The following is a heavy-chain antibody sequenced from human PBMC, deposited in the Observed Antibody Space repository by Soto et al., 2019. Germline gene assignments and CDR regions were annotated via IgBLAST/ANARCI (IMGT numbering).Heavy chain of an antibody. CDR2: IYYSGST. CDR1: GGSISSSSYY. Sequence: SETLSLTCTVSGGSISSSSYYWGWIRQPPGKGLEWIGSIYYSGSTYYNPSLKSRVTISVDTSKNQFSLTLSSVTAADTAVYYCARHQGQQLPGWFDPWGQGTLVTVSS. D-gene: IGHD6-13*01. V-gene: IGHV4-39*01. CDR3: ARHQGQQLPGWFDP. J-gene: IGHJ5*02.